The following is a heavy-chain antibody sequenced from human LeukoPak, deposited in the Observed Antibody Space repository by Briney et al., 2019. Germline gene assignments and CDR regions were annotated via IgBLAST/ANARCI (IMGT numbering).Heavy chain of an antibody. Sequence: GGSLRLSCAASGFTVSSNYMSWVRQAPGKGLEWVSVIYSGGSTYYADSVKGRFTISRDNSKNTLYLQMNSLRAEDTAVYYCARVDQQLSFSDYFDNWGQGTLVTVSS. CDR1: GFTVSSNY. V-gene: IGHV3-53*01. D-gene: IGHD6-13*01. CDR2: IYSGGST. CDR3: ARVDQQLSFSDYFDN. J-gene: IGHJ4*02.